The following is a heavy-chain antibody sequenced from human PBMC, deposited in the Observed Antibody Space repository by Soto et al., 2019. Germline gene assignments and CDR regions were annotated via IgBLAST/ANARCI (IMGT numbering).Heavy chain of an antibody. CDR1: GFTFSSYA. Sequence: EVQLLESGGGLVQPGGSLRLSCAASGFTFSSYAMNWVRQAPGKGLEWVSVISGSDGSTYYADSVKGRLTISRDNSKNTLNLQMNSLRAEDTAVYYCARRSSSWYFDYWCQGTLVTVSS. D-gene: IGHD6-13*01. CDR2: ISGSDGST. J-gene: IGHJ4*02. CDR3: ARRSSSWYFDY. V-gene: IGHV3-23*01.